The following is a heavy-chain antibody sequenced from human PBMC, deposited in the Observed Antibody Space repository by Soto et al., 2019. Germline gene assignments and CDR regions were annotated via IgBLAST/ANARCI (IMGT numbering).Heavy chain of an antibody. CDR3: ASGNCGYICYHDY. D-gene: IGHD5-12*01. J-gene: IGHJ4*02. CDR1: GDSFTIYL. CDR2: INTGNGNT. Sequence: ASVKVSCTPSGDSFTIYLLYWVRQAPGQRLEWMGWINTGNGNTKYSQKFQGRVTITRDTSASTAYMELSSLTSEDTAVYYCASGNCGYICYHDYWGQGTLVTVSS. V-gene: IGHV1-3*04.